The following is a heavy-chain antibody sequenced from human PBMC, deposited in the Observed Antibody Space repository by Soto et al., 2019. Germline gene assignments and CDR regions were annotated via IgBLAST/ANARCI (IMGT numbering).Heavy chain of an antibody. CDR2: IIPIFGTA. CDR3: ARDRGGYYDSSGYKNNLAFDI. Sequence: SVKVSCEASVGPFSSYAISWVRQAPGQGLEWVGGIIPIFGTANYAQKFQGRVTITADESTSTAYMELSSLRSEDTAVYYCARDRGGYYDSSGYKNNLAFDIWGQGTMGTVSS. V-gene: IGHV1-69*01. D-gene: IGHD3-22*01. J-gene: IGHJ3*02. CDR1: VGPFSSYA.